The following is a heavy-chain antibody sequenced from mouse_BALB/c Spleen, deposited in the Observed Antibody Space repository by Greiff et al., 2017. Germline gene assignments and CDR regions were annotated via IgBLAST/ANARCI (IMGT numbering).Heavy chain of an antibody. CDR2: ISSGGSYT. CDR3: TRGGSAMDY. Sequence: EVMLVESGGGLVKPGGSLKLSCAASGFTFSSYTMSWVRQTPEKRLEWVATISSGGSYTYYPDSVKGRFTISRDNAKNTLYLQMSSLKSEDTAMYYCTRGGSAMDYWGQGTSVTVSS. V-gene: IGHV5-6-4*01. J-gene: IGHJ4*01. CDR1: GFTFSSYT.